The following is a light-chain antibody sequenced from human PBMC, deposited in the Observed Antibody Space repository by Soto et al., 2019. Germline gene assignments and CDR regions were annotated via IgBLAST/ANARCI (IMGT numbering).Light chain of an antibody. CDR2: SNN. J-gene: IGLJ3*02. CDR3: ASWDDSLNAWV. V-gene: IGLV1-44*01. Sequence: QSVLTQPPSASGTPGQRVTISCSGSSSNIGSNSVNWYQQVPGTAPKLLIYSNNQRPSGVPDRFSGSKSGSSASLAISGLQSDDESAYYCASWDDSLNAWVFGGGTQLTVL. CDR1: SSNIGSNS.